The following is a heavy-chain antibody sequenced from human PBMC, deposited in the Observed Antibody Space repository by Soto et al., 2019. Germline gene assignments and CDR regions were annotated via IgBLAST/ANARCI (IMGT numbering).Heavy chain of an antibody. D-gene: IGHD2-21*02. CDR3: ASLGVGDWANYYYYYGMDV. V-gene: IGHV3-23*01. J-gene: IGHJ6*02. CDR1: GFTFSVYA. CDR2: VTANGGST. Sequence: GGSLRLSCAATGFTFSVYAMAWVRQAPGKGLEWVSAVTANGGSTYSADSVKGRFTISRDNSKNTLFLQMNSLRAEDTAVYYCASLGVGDWANYYYYYGMDVWGQGTTVTVSS.